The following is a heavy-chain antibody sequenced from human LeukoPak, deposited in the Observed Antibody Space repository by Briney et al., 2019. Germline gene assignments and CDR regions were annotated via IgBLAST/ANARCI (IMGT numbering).Heavy chain of an antibody. Sequence: GGSLRLSCAASGFTFSSYGMHWVRQAPGKGLEWVAVIWYDGSNKYYADSVEGRFTISRDNSKNTLYLQMNSLRAEDTAVYYCASEHNYYGSGSYTRDAFDIWGQGTMVTVSS. CDR2: IWYDGSNK. V-gene: IGHV3-33*01. CDR1: GFTFSSYG. J-gene: IGHJ3*02. CDR3: ASEHNYYGSGSYTRDAFDI. D-gene: IGHD3-10*01.